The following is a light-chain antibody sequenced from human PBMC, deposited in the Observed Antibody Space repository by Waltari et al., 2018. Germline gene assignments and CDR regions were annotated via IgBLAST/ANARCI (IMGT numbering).Light chain of an antibody. CDR3: QQRGHWPPDAT. CDR2: DGS. CDR1: QSVNSY. J-gene: IGKJ3*01. V-gene: IGKV3-11*01. Sequence: ATLSLSPGERATLSGRASQSVNSYLAWYQRKPGQAPRLLIYDGSRGASGIPARFSGSGSGTDFTLTIGSLEPEDSAVYYCQQRGHWPPDATFGPGTKIEIK.